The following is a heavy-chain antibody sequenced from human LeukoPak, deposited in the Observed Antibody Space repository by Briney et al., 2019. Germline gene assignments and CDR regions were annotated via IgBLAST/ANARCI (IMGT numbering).Heavy chain of an antibody. CDR3: ARQRGYSYGPSYYFDY. CDR1: GYSFTSYW. CDR2: IYPGDSDT. D-gene: IGHD5-18*01. V-gene: IGHV5-51*01. Sequence: GESLKISCKGSGYSFTSYWIGWVRQMPGKGLEWMGIIYPGDSDTRYSPSFQGQVTISADKSISTAYLQWSSLKASDTAKYYCARQRGYSYGPSYYFDYWGQGTLVTVSS. J-gene: IGHJ4*02.